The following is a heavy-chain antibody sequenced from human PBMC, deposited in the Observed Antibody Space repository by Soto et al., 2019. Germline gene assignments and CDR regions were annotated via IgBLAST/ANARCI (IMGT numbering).Heavy chain of an antibody. Sequence: QVQLVESGGGVVQPGRSLRLSCAASGFTFSSYGMHWVRQAPGKGLEWVAVISYDGSNKYYADSVKGRFTISRDNSKNTLYLQMNSLRAEDTAVYYCAKDREWLVGERENWFDPWGQGTLVTVSS. V-gene: IGHV3-30*18. J-gene: IGHJ5*02. CDR1: GFTFSSYG. CDR2: ISYDGSNK. CDR3: AKDREWLVGERENWFDP. D-gene: IGHD6-19*01.